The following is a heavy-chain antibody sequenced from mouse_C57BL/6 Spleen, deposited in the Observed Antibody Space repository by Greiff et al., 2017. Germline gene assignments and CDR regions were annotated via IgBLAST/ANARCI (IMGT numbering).Heavy chain of an antibody. CDR1: GFNIKDYY. CDR2: IDPEDGET. CDR3: ARESVQLFFDY. Sequence: VQLKQSGAELVKPGASVKLSCTASGFNIKDYYMHWVKQRTEQGLEWIGRIDPEDGETKYAPNFQGKATITADTSSNTAYLQLSSLTSEDTAVYYCARESVQLFFDYWGQGTTLTVSS. J-gene: IGHJ2*01. V-gene: IGHV14-2*01. D-gene: IGHD1-1*02.